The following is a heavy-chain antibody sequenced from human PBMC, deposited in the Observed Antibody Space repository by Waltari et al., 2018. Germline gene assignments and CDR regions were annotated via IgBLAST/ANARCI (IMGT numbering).Heavy chain of an antibody. D-gene: IGHD3-22*01. CDR3: ARGDSSGYYYYYYYGMDV. CDR2: RNPNSCNT. J-gene: IGHJ6*02. CDR1: GYTFTSYD. Sequence: QVQLVQSGAEVKKPGASVKVSCKASGYTFTSYDINWVRQATGQGLEWMGGRNPNSCNTGYAQKVQGRGTITRNTSISTAYMELSSLRSEDTAVYYCARGDSSGYYYYYYYGMDVWGQGTTVTVSS. V-gene: IGHV1-8*03.